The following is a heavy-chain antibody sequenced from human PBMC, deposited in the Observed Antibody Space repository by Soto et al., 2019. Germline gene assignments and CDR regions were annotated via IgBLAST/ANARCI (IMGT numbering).Heavy chain of an antibody. V-gene: IGHV3-21*01. J-gene: IGHJ5*02. CDR3: ARDPSSRYCSSTSCYGGWFDP. D-gene: IGHD2-2*01. CDR2: ISSSSSYI. CDR1: GFTFSSYS. Sequence: GGSLRLSCAASGFTFSSYSMNWVRQAPGKGLEWVSSISSSSSYIYYSDSVKGRFTISRDNAKNSLYLQMNSLRAEDTAVYYCARDPSSRYCSSTSCYGGWFDPGGQGTLVTVSS.